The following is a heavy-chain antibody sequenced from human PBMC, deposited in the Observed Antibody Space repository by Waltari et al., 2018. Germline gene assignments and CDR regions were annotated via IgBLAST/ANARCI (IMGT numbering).Heavy chain of an antibody. D-gene: IGHD3-10*01. Sequence: EVQLLASGGGLVQPGGSLRLSCAASGFTFSSYSITWVRQATGKGLECVSYISKSITTIHCADSVKGRFTISRDNDKNSVYLQMNSLRDEDTAMYYCTRGFASGIHYYWGQGTLVTVSS. CDR3: TRGFASGIHYY. V-gene: IGHV3-48*02. CDR2: ISKSITTI. J-gene: IGHJ4*02. CDR1: GFTFSSYS.